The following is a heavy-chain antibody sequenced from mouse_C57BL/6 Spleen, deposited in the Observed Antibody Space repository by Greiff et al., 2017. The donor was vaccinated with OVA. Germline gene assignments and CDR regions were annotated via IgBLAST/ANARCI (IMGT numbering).Heavy chain of an antibody. CDR2: IYPRDGNT. CDR3: AVYDYDGPYAMDY. V-gene: IGHV1-81*01. Sequence: QVQLQQSGAELARPGASVKLSCTASGYTFTSYGISWVKQRTGQGLEWIGEIYPRDGNTYYNEKFKGKATLTADKSSSTAYMELRSLTSEDSAVYFCAVYDYDGPYAMDYWGQGTSVTVSS. CDR1: GYTFTSYG. D-gene: IGHD2-4*01. J-gene: IGHJ4*01.